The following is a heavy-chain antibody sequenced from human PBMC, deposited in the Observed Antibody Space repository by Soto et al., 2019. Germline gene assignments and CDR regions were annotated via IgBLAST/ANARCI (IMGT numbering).Heavy chain of an antibody. J-gene: IGHJ3*02. D-gene: IGHD3-3*01. V-gene: IGHV3-21*01. CDR2: IGSSSSYI. CDR1: VFTFSSYS. Sequence: PGGSLRLSCAASVFTFSSYSMNWVRQAPGKGLEWVSSIGSSSSYIYYADSVKGRFTISRDNAKNSLYLQMNSLRAEDTAVYYCARAPAITIFKPDDAFDIWGQGTMVTVSS. CDR3: ARAPAITIFKPDDAFDI.